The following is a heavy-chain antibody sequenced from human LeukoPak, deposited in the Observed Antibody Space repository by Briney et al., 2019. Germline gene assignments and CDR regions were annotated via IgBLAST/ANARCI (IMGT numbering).Heavy chain of an antibody. CDR2: ISYNGAST. V-gene: IGHV3-23*01. J-gene: IGHJ4*02. CDR1: GFTFGVVV. D-gene: IGHD7-27*01. CDR3: ARRTGGTKDY. Sequence: LPGGSLRLSCVPSGFTFGVVVMSWVRQAPGKGLECVSAISYNGASTGYADSVKGRFAISRDNAKNTLYLQMNSLRGEDTAVYYCARRTGGTKDYWGQGTQVTVSS.